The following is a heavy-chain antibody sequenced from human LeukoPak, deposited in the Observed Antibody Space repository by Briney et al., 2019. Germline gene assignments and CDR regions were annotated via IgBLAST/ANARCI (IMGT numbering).Heavy chain of an antibody. J-gene: IGHJ4*02. V-gene: IGHV4-34*01. CDR2: INHSGST. D-gene: IGHD3-22*01. Sequence: SETLSPTCAVYGGSFSGYYWSWIRQPPGKGLEWIGEINHSGSTNYNPSLKSRVTISVDTSKNQFSLKLSSVTAADTAVYYCARSSSGYHLWYFDYWGQGTLVTVSS. CDR3: ARSSSGYHLWYFDY. CDR1: GGSFSGYY.